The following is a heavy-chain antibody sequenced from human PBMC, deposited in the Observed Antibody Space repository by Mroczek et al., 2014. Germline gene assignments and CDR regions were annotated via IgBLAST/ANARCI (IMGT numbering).Heavy chain of an antibody. D-gene: IGHD3-9*01. CDR3: ASYPTAYDILTGYRGYYFDY. J-gene: IGHJ4*02. CDR1: GGSFSGYY. Sequence: QVQLVESGAGLLKPSETLSLTCAVYGGSFSGYYWSWIRQPPGKGLEWIGEINHSGSTNYNPSLKSRVTISVDTSKNQFSLKLSSVTAADTAVYYCASYPTAYDILTGYRGYYFDYWGQGTLVTVSS. V-gene: IGHV4-34*01. CDR2: INHSGST.